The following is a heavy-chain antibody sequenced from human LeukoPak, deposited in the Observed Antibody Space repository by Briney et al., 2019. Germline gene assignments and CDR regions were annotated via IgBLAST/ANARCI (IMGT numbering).Heavy chain of an antibody. V-gene: IGHV3-30*04. CDR2: ISYDGSNK. J-gene: IGHJ4*02. Sequence: GGSLRLSCAASGFTFSSYAMHWVRQAPGKGLEWVAVISYDGSNKYYADSVKGRFTISRDNSKNTLYLQMNSLRAEDTAVYYCARDPWGYDILTGYYIDYWGQGTLVTVSS. D-gene: IGHD3-9*01. CDR3: ARDPWGYDILTGYYIDY. CDR1: GFTFSSYA.